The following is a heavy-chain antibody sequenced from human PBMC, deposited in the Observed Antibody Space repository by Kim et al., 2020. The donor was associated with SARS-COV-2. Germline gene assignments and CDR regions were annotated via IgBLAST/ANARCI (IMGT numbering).Heavy chain of an antibody. J-gene: IGHJ4*02. Sequence: YYQDSVKGRFTISRDNSKNTLYLQMNSLRAEDTAVYYCAKGTDDSSGYDHWGQGTLVTVSS. CDR3: AKGTDDSSGYDH. D-gene: IGHD3-22*01. V-gene: IGHV3-30*02.